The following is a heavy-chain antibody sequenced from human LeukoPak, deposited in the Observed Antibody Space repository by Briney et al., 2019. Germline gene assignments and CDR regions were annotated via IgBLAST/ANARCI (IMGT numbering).Heavy chain of an antibody. CDR1: GGSISSISYY. CDR2: IYYSGST. D-gene: IGHD3-10*01. V-gene: IGHV4-39*07. Sequence: SETLSLTCTVSGGSISSISYYWGWIRQPPGKGLEWIRSIYYSGSTYYNPSLKSRVTISVDTSKNQFSLNLRSVTAADTAVYYCVRGPYGSSISNWFDPWGQGLLVTVSS. CDR3: VRGPYGSSISNWFDP. J-gene: IGHJ5*02.